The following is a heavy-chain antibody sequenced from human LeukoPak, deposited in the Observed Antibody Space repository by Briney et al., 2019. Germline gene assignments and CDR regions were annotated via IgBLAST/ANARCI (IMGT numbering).Heavy chain of an antibody. V-gene: IGHV3-7*03. CDR1: GFTFSSYW. D-gene: IGHD3-10*01. CDR3: AKDPLWFGALRRDDAFDI. Sequence: GGSLRLSCAASGFTFSSYWMSWVRQAPGKGLEWVANIKQDGSQKYYVDSVKGRFTISRDNSKNTLYLQMNSLRAEDTAVYYCAKDPLWFGALRRDDAFDIWGQGTMVTVSS. J-gene: IGHJ3*02. CDR2: IKQDGSQK.